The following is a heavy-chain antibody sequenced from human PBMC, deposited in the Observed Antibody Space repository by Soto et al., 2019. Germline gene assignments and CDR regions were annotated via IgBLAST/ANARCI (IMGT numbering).Heavy chain of an antibody. J-gene: IGHJ5*02. D-gene: IGHD2-2*01. V-gene: IGHV6-1*01. CDR3: ARKSTSRNWSDP. CDR1: GDSVFINGAA. CDR2: TYYRSKWFN. Sequence: SQTLSLTCAISGDSVFINGAAWSWIRQSPSRGLEWLGRTYYRSKWFNDYALFVKSRITINPDTSKNHFSLQLNSVTPEDTAVYYCARKSTSRNWSDPWGQGTLVTVSS.